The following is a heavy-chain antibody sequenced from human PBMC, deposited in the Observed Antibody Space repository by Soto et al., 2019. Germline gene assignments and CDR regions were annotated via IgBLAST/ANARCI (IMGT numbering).Heavy chain of an antibody. CDR2: ISSSSSTI. CDR3: ARDNYYYDSSGYYFVGAKYYQH. Sequence: EVQLVESGGGLVQPGGSLRLSCAASGFTFSSYSMNWVRQAPGKGLEWVSYISSSSSTIYYAYSVQGRFTFARDNAKKSRILQMNSLRDEDTAVYYCARDNYYYDSSGYYFVGAKYYQHWGQGTLVTVSS. J-gene: IGHJ1*01. V-gene: IGHV3-48*02. CDR1: GFTFSSYS. D-gene: IGHD3-22*01.